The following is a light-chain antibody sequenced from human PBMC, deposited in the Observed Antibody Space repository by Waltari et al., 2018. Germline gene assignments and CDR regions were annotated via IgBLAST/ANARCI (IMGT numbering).Light chain of an antibody. Sequence: IVMTQSPATLSVSSGETATLSCRASQSVSSNLAWYQHKPGQAPRLLISGASTRATGIPARYSGSGSGTEFTLTISSMQSEDFAVDYCQQYNNWPWTVGQGTKVEIK. CDR1: QSVSSN. CDR3: QQYNNWPWT. CDR2: GAS. J-gene: IGKJ1*01. V-gene: IGKV3-15*01.